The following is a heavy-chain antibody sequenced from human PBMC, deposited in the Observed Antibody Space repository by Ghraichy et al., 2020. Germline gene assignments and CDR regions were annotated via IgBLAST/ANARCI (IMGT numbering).Heavy chain of an antibody. CDR2: IYYSGST. V-gene: IGHV4-39*01. CDR1: GGSISRSSYY. Sequence: SQTLSLTCTVSGGSISRSSYYWGWIRQPPGKGLEWIGSIYYSGSTYYNPSLKSRVTISVDTSKNQFYLRLSSVTATDTAVYYCARPDVEGSNYYGSAYFDYWGQGTLVTVSS. D-gene: IGHD3-10*01. CDR3: ARPDVEGSNYYGSAYFDY. J-gene: IGHJ4*02.